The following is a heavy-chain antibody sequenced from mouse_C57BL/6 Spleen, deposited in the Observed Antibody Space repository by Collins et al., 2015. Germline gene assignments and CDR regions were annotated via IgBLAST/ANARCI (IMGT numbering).Heavy chain of an antibody. CDR3: ARFSLYYDYEDY. D-gene: IGHD2-4*01. J-gene: IGHJ2*01. Sequence: QIQLVQSGPELKKPGETVKISCKASGYTFTTYGMSWVKQAPGKGLKWMGWINTYSGVPTYADDFKGRFAFSLETSASTAYLQINNLKNEDTATYFCARFSLYYDYEDYWGQGTTLTVSS. CDR1: GYTFTTYG. CDR2: INTYSGVP. V-gene: IGHV9-3*01.